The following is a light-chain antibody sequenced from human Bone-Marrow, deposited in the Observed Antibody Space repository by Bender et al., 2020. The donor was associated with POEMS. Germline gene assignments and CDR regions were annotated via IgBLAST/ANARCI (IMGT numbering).Light chain of an antibody. Sequence: QSALTQPPSVSESPGQSVTISCTGTTSDVGAYNYVSWYQQSPGKAPKLMIYDVTKRPSGVPDRFSGSKSGNTASLTISGLRAEDEADYYCSSYDATTTLFLFGSGTKVAVL. CDR1: TSDVGAYNY. CDR2: DVT. V-gene: IGLV2-11*01. CDR3: SSYDATTTLFL. J-gene: IGLJ1*01.